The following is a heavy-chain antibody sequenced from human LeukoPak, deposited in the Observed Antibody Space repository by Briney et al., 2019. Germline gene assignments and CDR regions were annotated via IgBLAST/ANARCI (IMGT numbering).Heavy chain of an antibody. CDR3: ARGTAYTEHSFFDY. Sequence: ASVKVSCKASGYTFTVYYLHWVRQAPGQGPEWMGWINPNSGDTNYAQKFQGRVTMTWDTSISTAYMGLSRLKSDDTAIYYCARGTAYTEHSFFDYWGQGTLVTVSS. V-gene: IGHV1-2*02. CDR1: GYTFTVYY. CDR2: INPNSGDT. D-gene: IGHD3-16*01. J-gene: IGHJ4*02.